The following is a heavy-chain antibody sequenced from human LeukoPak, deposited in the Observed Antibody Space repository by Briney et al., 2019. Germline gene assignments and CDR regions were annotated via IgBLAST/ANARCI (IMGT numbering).Heavy chain of an antibody. J-gene: IGHJ4*02. CDR3: AKDYYYYGSGSYDY. V-gene: IGHV3-48*03. CDR2: ISSSGNAI. CDR1: GFPFSSYE. D-gene: IGHD3-10*01. Sequence: QPGGSLRLSCAASGFPFSSYEMNWVRQAPGKGLEWVSYISSSGNAIYYADSVKGRFTISRDNAKNSLYLQMNSLRAEDTALYYCAKDYYYYGSGSYDYWGQGTLVTVSS.